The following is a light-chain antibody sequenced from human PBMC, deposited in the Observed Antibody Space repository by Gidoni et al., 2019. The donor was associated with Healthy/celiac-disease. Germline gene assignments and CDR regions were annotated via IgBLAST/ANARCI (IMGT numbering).Light chain of an antibody. V-gene: IGKV1-5*03. Sequence: DIQMTTSPSTLSASVGDRVTITCRASQSISSWLAWYQQKTGKATKLLIYKASSLDSVVPSRCSGSGCGTEFTLTISSLHPDDFASYYCQQYNSYSPAFGQGTKVEIK. CDR2: KAS. J-gene: IGKJ1*01. CDR3: QQYNSYSPA. CDR1: QSISSW.